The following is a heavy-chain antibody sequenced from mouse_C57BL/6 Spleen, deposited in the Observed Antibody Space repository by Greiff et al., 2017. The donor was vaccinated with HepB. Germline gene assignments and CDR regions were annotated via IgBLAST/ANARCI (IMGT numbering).Heavy chain of an antibody. Sequence: VQLQQSGAELVKPGASVKLSCKASGYTFTSYWMHWVKQRPGRGLEWIGRIDPNSGGTKYNEKFKSKATLTVDKPSSTAYMQLSSLTSEDSAVYEWARLGDSNYVNWYCDVWGTGTTVTVSS. CDR1: GYTFTSYW. CDR3: ARLGDSNYVNWYCDV. D-gene: IGHD2-5*01. J-gene: IGHJ1*03. V-gene: IGHV1-72*01. CDR2: IDPNSGGT.